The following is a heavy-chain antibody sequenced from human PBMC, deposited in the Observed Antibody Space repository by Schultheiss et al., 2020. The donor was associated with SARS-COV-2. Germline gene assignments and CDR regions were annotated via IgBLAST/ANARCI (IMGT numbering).Heavy chain of an antibody. Sequence: SQTLSLTCAVYGGSFSGYYWSWIRQPAGKGLEWIGRIYTSGSTYYNPSLKSRVTISVDTSKNQFSLKLNSVTATDTAVYYCARQNLYYDFWSGYYLPYYFDYWGQGTLVTVSS. CDR3: ARQNLYYDFWSGYYLPYYFDY. CDR1: GGSFSGYY. V-gene: IGHV4-59*10. CDR2: IYTSGST. J-gene: IGHJ4*02. D-gene: IGHD3-3*01.